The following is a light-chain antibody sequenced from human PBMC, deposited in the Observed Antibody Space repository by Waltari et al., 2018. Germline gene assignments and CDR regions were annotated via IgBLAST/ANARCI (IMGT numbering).Light chain of an antibody. V-gene: IGKV1-39*01. CDR1: QGIGNN. CDR3: QHGYGTPLT. J-gene: IGKJ4*01. Sequence: DIQMTQSPSSLSASVGDRVTITCQASQGIGNNLNWYQQKPGKAPKLLIYRTSSLQSGVPSRFSGIGAGTDFTLSISLQPEDFATYYCQHGYGTPLTFGGGTKVEIK. CDR2: RTS.